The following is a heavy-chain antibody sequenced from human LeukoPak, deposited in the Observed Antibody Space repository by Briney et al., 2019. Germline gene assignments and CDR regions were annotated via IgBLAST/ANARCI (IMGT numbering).Heavy chain of an antibody. V-gene: IGHV7-4-1*02. J-gene: IGHJ4*02. Sequence: ASVKVSCTASGGTFSSYAISWVRQAPGQGLEWMGWINTNTGNPTYAQGFTGRFVFSLDTPVSTAYLQISSLKAEDTAVYYCTRASYDFWSGFYPDYWGQGTLVTVSS. CDR3: TRASYDFWSGFYPDY. D-gene: IGHD3-3*01. CDR1: GGTFSSYA. CDR2: INTNTGNP.